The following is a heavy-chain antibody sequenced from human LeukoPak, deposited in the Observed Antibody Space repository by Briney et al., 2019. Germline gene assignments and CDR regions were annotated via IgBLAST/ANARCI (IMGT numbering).Heavy chain of an antibody. CDR3: ARTIYCGGDCYFYWYFDL. D-gene: IGHD2-21*02. CDR2: IYYTGSI. CDR1: GGSIRSYY. Sequence: SETLSLTCTVSGGSIRSYYWSWIRQPPGEGLEWIGYIYYTGSINYNPSLKSRVTISADTSKNQFSLKLNSVTAADTAVYYCARTIYCGGDCYFYWYFDLWGRGTLVTVSS. V-gene: IGHV4-59*01. J-gene: IGHJ2*01.